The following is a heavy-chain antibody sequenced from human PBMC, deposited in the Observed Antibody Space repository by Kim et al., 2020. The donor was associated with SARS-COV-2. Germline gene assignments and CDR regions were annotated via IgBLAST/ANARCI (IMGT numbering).Heavy chain of an antibody. V-gene: IGHV1-69*01. J-gene: IGHJ4*02. D-gene: IGHD5-12*01. CDR3: AGGYDSYYVDY. Sequence: NYAQKFQGRVTITADESTSTAYMELSSLRSEDTAVYYCAGGYDSYYVDYWGQGTLVTVSS.